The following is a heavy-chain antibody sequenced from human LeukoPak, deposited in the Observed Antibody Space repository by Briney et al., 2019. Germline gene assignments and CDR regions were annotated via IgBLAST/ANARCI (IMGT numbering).Heavy chain of an antibody. J-gene: IGHJ4*02. CDR1: GYTLTSYF. Sequence: ASVKVSCKASGYTLTSYFMHWVRHAPGQGLEWMGIINPSGGNTGYAQKFQGRLSMTRDTSTNTVYMVLRSLRSEDTAVYYCARGMSSEFDYWGQGTLVTVPS. CDR3: ARGMSSEFDY. CDR2: INPSGGNT. D-gene: IGHD6-6*01. V-gene: IGHV1-46*01.